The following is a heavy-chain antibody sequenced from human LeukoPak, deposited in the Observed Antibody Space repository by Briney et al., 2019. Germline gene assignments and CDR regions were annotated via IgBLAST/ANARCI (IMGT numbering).Heavy chain of an antibody. J-gene: IGHJ4*02. CDR2: ISSSSSYT. Sequence: GGSLRLSCAASGFTFSDYYMSWVRQAPGKGLEWVSYISSSSSYTNYADSVKGRFTISRDNAKNSLYLQMNSLRAEDTAVYYCAQERLSTYYYDSSGSEDLDYWGQGTLVTVSS. CDR3: AQERLSTYYYDSSGSEDLDY. CDR1: GFTFSDYY. D-gene: IGHD3-22*01. V-gene: IGHV3-11*05.